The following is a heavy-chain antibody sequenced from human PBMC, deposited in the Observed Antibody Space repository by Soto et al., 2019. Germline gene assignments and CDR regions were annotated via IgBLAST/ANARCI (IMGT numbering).Heavy chain of an antibody. Sequence: LSLTCDVSGYSIRSGYYWGWIRQPPGKGLEWIGSFSHSGTTFYNPSLKSRVTISLHTSRNQFSLKLTSMTATDTAVYFCARDNCGGDCHFDYWGQGTLVTVSS. V-gene: IGHV4-38-2*02. D-gene: IGHD2-21*02. J-gene: IGHJ4*02. CDR3: ARDNCGGDCHFDY. CDR1: GYSIRSGYY. CDR2: FSHSGTT.